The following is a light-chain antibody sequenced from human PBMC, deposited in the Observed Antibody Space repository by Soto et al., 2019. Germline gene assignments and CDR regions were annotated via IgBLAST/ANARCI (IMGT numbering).Light chain of an antibody. V-gene: IGKV3-20*01. J-gene: IGKJ1*01. CDR3: QQYGSSPWT. CDR1: QRFRGL. Sequence: EIGLTQSPGTLSFSPGESAPLSCMARQRFRGLLAWYQQKPGQAPRLLIYDAYNRATGLPPRFSGSGSATDFPLTSSRLAPEDFAVYYCQQYGSSPWTFGQGTKVDIK. CDR2: DAY.